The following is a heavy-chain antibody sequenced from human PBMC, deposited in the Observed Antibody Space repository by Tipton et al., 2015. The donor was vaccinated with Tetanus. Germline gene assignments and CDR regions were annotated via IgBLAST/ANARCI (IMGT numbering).Heavy chain of an antibody. V-gene: IGHV4-39*01. CDR3: ARQADNWFDP. CDR1: GGSITSGTYY. Sequence: TLSLTCTVSGGSITSGTYYWGWIRQPPGKGLEWIGNIYYSGSTYYNSPLKSRVTISPDTSKNQFSLKMTSVTAADTAVYYCARQADNWFDPWGQGTLVAVSS. CDR2: IYYSGST. J-gene: IGHJ5*02.